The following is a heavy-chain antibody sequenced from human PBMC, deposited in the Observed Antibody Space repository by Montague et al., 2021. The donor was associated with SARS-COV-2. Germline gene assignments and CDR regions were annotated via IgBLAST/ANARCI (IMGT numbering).Heavy chain of an antibody. CDR1: GGSISSSSYH. CDR3: ARLRYYGGNSGFQGLVDY. D-gene: IGHD4-23*01. CDR2: LDYSGXT. Sequence: SETLSLTCIVSGGSISSSSYHWGWIRQPPGKGLEWIGTLDYSGXTXYXXXXKXRVTISVGTSKNQFSLKLSSVTAADTAVYYCARLRYYGGNSGFQGLVDYWGQGALVTVSS. J-gene: IGHJ4*02. V-gene: IGHV4-39*01.